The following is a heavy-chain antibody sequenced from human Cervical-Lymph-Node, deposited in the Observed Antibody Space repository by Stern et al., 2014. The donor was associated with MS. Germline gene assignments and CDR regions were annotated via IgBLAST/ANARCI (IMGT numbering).Heavy chain of an antibody. CDR1: GASVYSSSYY. CDR2: VYYTGST. CDR3: VSHPFRFLSRGGTNY. D-gene: IGHD3-3*01. J-gene: IGHJ4*02. Sequence: VQLVESGPGLVKPSETLSLTCTVSGASVYSSSYYWGWIRQAPGKGLEWIGSVYYTGSTYDNPSLKSRVTTSVDPSKNPFSLKWNSGTAADTAVYYCVSHPFRFLSRGGTNYWGQGAPVTVSS. V-gene: IGHV4-39*01.